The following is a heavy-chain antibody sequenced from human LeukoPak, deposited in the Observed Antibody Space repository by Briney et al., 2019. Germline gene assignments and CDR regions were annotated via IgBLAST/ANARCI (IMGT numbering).Heavy chain of an antibody. J-gene: IGHJ4*02. CDR2: IDNFGNII. CDR3: TRDTFGTEDY. D-gene: IGHD1-14*01. V-gene: IGHV3-74*01. CDR1: GFTFSRYW. Sequence: GGSLRLSCAASGFTFSRYWMHWVRQAPGKELVWVSRIDNFGNIISYADSVKGRFTISRDNSKNTLYLQMSSLRVEDTALYYCTRDTFGTEDYWGQGTLVTVSS.